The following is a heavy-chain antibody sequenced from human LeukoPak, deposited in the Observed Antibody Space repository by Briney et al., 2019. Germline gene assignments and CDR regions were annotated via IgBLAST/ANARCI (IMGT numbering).Heavy chain of an antibody. J-gene: IGHJ4*02. Sequence: ASVRVSCKASGYTFTSYGISWVRQAPGQGLEWMGWISAYNGNTNYAQKLQGRVTMTTDTSTSTAYMELRSLRSDDTAVYYCARTEENGVDFDYWGQGTLVTVSS. CDR2: ISAYNGNT. CDR1: GYTFTSYG. V-gene: IGHV1-18*01. CDR3: ARTEENGVDFDY. D-gene: IGHD4-17*01.